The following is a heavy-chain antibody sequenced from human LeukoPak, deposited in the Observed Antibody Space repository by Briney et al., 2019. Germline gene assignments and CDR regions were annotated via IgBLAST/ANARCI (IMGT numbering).Heavy chain of an antibody. CDR1: GGSFSGYY. J-gene: IGHJ6*02. Sequence: PSETLSLTCAVYGGSFSGYYWSWIRQPPGKGLEWIGEINHSGSTNYNPSLKSRVTITVDTSKNQFSLKLSSVTAADTAVYYCARDPRQLDTAMIRDRLGMDVWGQGTTVTVSS. D-gene: IGHD5-18*01. CDR2: INHSGST. V-gene: IGHV4-34*01. CDR3: ARDPRQLDTAMIRDRLGMDV.